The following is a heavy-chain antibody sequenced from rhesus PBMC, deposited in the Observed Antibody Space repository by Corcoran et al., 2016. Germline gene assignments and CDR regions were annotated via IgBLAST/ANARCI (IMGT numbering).Heavy chain of an antibody. D-gene: IGHD3-34*01. CDR1: GGSISDSYR. CDR3: AGGLGGGRNDAFDF. J-gene: IGHJ3*01. CDR2: IYGSSTST. Sequence: QLQLQESGPGVVKPSETLSLTCAVPGGSISDSYRWSWIRQPPGKGLEWNGYIYGSSTSTNSNPSLQSRVNISKDTSKNQFSFKLSSVTAADTAVYYWAGGLGGGRNDAFDFWGQGLRVTVSS. V-gene: IGHV4S10*01.